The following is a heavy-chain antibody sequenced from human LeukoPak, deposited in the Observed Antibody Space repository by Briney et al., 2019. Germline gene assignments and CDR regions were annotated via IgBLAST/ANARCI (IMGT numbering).Heavy chain of an antibody. CDR3: ASLKERYSLEVGDDY. J-gene: IGHJ4*02. CDR1: GFTVSSNY. CDR2: IYSGGST. D-gene: IGHD1-26*01. V-gene: IGHV3-53*01. Sequence: GGSLRLSCAASGFTVSSNYMSWVRQAPGKGLEWVSVIYSGGSTYYADSVKGRFTISRDNSKNTLYLQMNSLRAEDTAVYYCASLKERYSLEVGDDYWGQGTLVTVSS.